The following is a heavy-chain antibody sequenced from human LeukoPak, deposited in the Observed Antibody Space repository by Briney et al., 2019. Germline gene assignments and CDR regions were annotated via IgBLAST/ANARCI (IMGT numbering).Heavy chain of an antibody. D-gene: IGHD6-19*01. Sequence: ASVKVSCKASGYTFTVYYMHRVRQAPGQGLEWMGWINPDSGGTNYAQKFQGRVTLTRDTSISTAYMELSRLRSDDTAVYYCARDEITVAGTGFDYWGQGTLVAVSS. CDR2: INPDSGGT. CDR3: ARDEITVAGTGFDY. V-gene: IGHV1-2*02. J-gene: IGHJ4*02. CDR1: GYTFTVYY.